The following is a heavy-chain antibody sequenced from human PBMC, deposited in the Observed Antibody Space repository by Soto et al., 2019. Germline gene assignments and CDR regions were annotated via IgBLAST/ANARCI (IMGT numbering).Heavy chain of an antibody. Sequence: RASVKVSCKASGYTFTSYAMNWVRQAPGQGLEWMGWINTNTGNPTYAQGFTGRFVFSLDTSVSTAYLQICSLKAEDTAVYYCAREPDYDFWSGYSGPYMDVWGKGTTVTVSS. CDR3: AREPDYDFWSGYSGPYMDV. J-gene: IGHJ6*03. CDR2: INTNTGNP. D-gene: IGHD3-3*01. V-gene: IGHV7-4-1*01. CDR1: GYTFTSYA.